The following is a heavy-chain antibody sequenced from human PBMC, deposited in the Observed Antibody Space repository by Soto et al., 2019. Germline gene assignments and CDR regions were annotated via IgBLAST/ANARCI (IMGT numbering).Heavy chain of an antibody. V-gene: IGHV4-59*01. CDR3: AAQGAYDFWSGYNVDY. D-gene: IGHD3-3*01. J-gene: IGHJ4*02. Sequence: SETLSLTCTVSGGSISSYYWSWIRQPPGKGLEWLGYIYYSGSTNYNPSLKSRVTISVDTSKNQFSLKLSSVTAADTAVYYCAAQGAYDFWSGYNVDYWGQGTRLTVSS. CDR1: GGSISSYY. CDR2: IYYSGST.